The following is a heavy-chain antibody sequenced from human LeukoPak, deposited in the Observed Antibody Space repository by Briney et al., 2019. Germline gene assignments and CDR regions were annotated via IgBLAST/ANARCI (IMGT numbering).Heavy chain of an antibody. Sequence: PSETLSLTCAVYGGSFSGYYWSWIRQPPGKGLERIGEINHSGSTNYNPSLKSRVTISVDTSKNQFSLKLSSVTAADTAVYYCARGRSGYYRRAFDIWGQGTMVTVSS. CDR2: INHSGST. V-gene: IGHV4-34*01. J-gene: IGHJ3*02. D-gene: IGHD3-22*01. CDR3: ARGRSGYYRRAFDI. CDR1: GGSFSGYY.